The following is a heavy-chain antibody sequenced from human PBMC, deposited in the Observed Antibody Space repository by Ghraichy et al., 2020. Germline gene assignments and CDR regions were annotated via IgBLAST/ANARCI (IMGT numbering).Heavy chain of an antibody. CDR1: GGTFSSYA. D-gene: IGHD4-17*01. CDR2: IIPIFGTA. CDR3: ARLATDYGDYALNTPYGMDV. V-gene: IGHV1-69*13. J-gene: IGHJ6*02. Sequence: SVKVSCKASGGTFSSYAISWVRQAPGQGLEWMGGIIPIFGTANYAQKFQGRVTITADESTSTAYMELSSLRSEDTAVYYCARLATDYGDYALNTPYGMDVWGQGTTVTVSS.